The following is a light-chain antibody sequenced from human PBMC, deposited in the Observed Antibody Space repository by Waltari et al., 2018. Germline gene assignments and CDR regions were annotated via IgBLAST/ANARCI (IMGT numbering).Light chain of an antibody. J-gene: IGKJ2*01. CDR3: QQYYSTPYT. V-gene: IGKV4-1*01. CDR2: WAS. CDR1: QSVLYSSHNKNS. Sequence: DIVMTQSPDSLAVSLGERATINCKSSQSVLYSSHNKNSLAWYQQKQGHPPKLLIYWASTRESGVPDRFSGSGSGTEFTLTISSLQAEDVAVYYCQQYYSTPYTFGQGTKLEIK.